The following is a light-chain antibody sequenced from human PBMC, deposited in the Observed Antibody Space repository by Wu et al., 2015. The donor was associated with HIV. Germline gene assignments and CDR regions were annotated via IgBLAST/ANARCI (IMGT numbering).Light chain of an antibody. Sequence: EILMTQSPATLSVSPGERATLSCRSSQTVGRKVAWYQQRPGQAPRILIHSAATRAAEVPARFSGGGSETEFTLTISSLQSEDFAIYCCQQYREWPRTFGQGT. CDR1: QTVGRK. CDR3: QQYREWPRT. J-gene: IGKJ1*01. V-gene: IGKV3-15*01. CDR2: SAA.